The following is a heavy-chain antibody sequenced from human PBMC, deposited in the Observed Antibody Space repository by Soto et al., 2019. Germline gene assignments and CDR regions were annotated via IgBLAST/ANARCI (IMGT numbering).Heavy chain of an antibody. CDR2: ISDAGERA. D-gene: IGHD6-19*01. V-gene: IGHV3-23*01. CDR3: AKDYSSVWSRGIYF. J-gene: IGHJ4*02. CDR1: GFIFRNYA. Sequence: EVQLLQSGGGLAQPGGSLRLSCSATGFIFRNYAMTWVRRAAGKGLEWVSAISDAGERANYADSVRGRFTVSRDNSKNTLFLQMKNLRAEDTAVYYCAKDYSSVWSRGIYFWGQGTPVTVSS.